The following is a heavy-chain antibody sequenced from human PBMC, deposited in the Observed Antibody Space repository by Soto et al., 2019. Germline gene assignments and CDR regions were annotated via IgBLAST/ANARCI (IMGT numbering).Heavy chain of an antibody. V-gene: IGHV1-69*12. CDR1: GGTFSSYA. D-gene: IGHD3-10*01. J-gene: IGHJ6*02. Sequence: QVQLVQSGAEVKKPGSSVKVSCKASGGTFSSYAISWVRQAPGQGLEWMGGIIPIFGTANYAQKFQGRVTINADESTSTAYMELSSLRSEDTAVYYCATSGRYYYGSEAYYYGMDVWGQGTTVTVSS. CDR3: ATSGRYYYGSEAYYYGMDV. CDR2: IIPIFGTA.